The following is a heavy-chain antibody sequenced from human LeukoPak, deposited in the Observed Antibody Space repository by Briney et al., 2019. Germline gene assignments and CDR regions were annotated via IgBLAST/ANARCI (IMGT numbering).Heavy chain of an antibody. D-gene: IGHD6-19*01. CDR1: GYTFTGYY. CDR2: INPNSGGT. CDR3: AREGVAVAGHPPNWFDP. V-gene: IGHV1-2*02. Sequence: ASVKVSCKASGYTFTGYYMHWVRQAPGQGLEWMGWINPNSGGTNYAQKFQGRVTMTRDTSISTAYMELSRLRSDDTAVYYCAREGVAVAGHPPNWFDPWGQGTLVTVSS. J-gene: IGHJ5*02.